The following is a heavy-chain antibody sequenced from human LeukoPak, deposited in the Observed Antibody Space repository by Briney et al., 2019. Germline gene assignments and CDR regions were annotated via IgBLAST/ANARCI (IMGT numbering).Heavy chain of an antibody. CDR3: VRKSATRRTSEFDY. Sequence: ASVKVSCKASGYTFSDYYIHWVRQAPGQGLEWPGWINPNSGGTKYAQKFQGRVTMTRDTSITTAYMDLSSLGSDDTAVFYCVRKSATRRTSEFDYWGQGTPVTVSS. CDR2: INPNSGGT. J-gene: IGHJ4*02. CDR1: GYTFSDYY. D-gene: IGHD2-15*01. V-gene: IGHV1-2*02.